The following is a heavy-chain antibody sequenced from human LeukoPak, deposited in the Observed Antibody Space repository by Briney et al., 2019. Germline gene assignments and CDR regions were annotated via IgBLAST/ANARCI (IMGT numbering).Heavy chain of an antibody. Sequence: GGSLRLPCAASGFTFSSYAMHWVRQAPGKGLECVAFIQSDGSNKYYSDSVKGRFTISRDNSKNTLFLQMNSLRVEDTAVYYCATHCSGTSCHRDYWGQGTLVTVSS. D-gene: IGHD2-2*01. CDR3: ATHCSGTSCHRDY. CDR1: GFTFSSYA. V-gene: IGHV3-30*02. CDR2: IQSDGSNK. J-gene: IGHJ4*02.